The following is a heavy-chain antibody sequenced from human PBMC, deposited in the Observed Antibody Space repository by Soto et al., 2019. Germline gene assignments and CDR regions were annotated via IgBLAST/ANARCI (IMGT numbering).Heavy chain of an antibody. CDR1: GFTFSSYD. J-gene: IGHJ3*02. Sequence: GGSLRLSCAASGFTFSSYDMSWVRQAPGKGLEWVSAISGRGGSTYYADSVKGRFNISRDNSKNTLYLQMNSLRAEDTAVYYCAKDPPTTVTTWWDDAFYIWGQGTMVTVSS. D-gene: IGHD4-17*01. V-gene: IGHV3-23*01. CDR3: AKDPPTTVTTWWDDAFYI. CDR2: ISGRGGST.